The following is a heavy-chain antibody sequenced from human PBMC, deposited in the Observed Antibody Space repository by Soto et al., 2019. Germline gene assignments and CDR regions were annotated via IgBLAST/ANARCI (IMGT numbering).Heavy chain of an antibody. Sequence: QVQLQESGPGLVKPSQTLSLTCTVSGGSIISGGYYWGWIRQHPGKGLEWIGYIYYSWSTYYNPSLKSRVTISVDTSKKQFSLKLSSVTAADTAVYFCARSGANPYFDSWGQGTLVTGSS. CDR1: GGSIISGGYY. CDR2: IYYSWST. V-gene: IGHV4-31*03. D-gene: IGHD1-26*01. J-gene: IGHJ4*02. CDR3: ARSGANPYFDS.